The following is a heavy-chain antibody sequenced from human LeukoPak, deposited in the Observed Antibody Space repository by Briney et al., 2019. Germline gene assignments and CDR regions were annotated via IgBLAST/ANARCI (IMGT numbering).Heavy chain of an antibody. D-gene: IGHD3-22*01. CDR2: IIPILGIA. CDR3: ARVVGYYDSSGYQDY. V-gene: IGHV1-69*04. J-gene: IGHJ4*02. CDR1: GGTFSSYA. Sequence: SVKVSCKASGGTFSSYAISWVRQAPGQGLEWMGRIIPILGIANYAQKFQGRVTITADKSTSTAYMELSSLRSEDTAVYYCARVVGYYDSSGYQDYWGQGTLVTVSS.